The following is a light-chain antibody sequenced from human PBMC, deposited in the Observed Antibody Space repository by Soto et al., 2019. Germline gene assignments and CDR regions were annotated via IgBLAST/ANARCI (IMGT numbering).Light chain of an antibody. CDR1: SSNIGAHYD. V-gene: IGLV1-40*01. Sequence: QSVLTQPPSVSGAPGQTVSISCTGSSSNIGAHYDVHWYQHLPGTAPKLLIYGNINRPSGVPDRFSGSKSGTSASLAITGLQAGDEADYYCQSYDSSLSAVVFGGGTKLTVL. CDR2: GNI. CDR3: QSYDSSLSAVV. J-gene: IGLJ2*01.